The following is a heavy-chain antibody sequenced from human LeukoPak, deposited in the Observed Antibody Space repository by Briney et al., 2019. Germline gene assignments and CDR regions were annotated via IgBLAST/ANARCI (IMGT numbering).Heavy chain of an antibody. CDR3: ARDDGSSMTNNINWYVH. CDR2: IYHSGST. V-gene: IGHV4-4*02. CDR1: GGSISSSNW. D-gene: IGHD5-24*01. J-gene: IGHJ5*02. Sequence: SGTLSLTCAVSGGSISSSNWWGWVRQPPGKGLEWIGEIYHSGSTNYNPSLKSRVTISVDKSKNQFSLKLSSVTAADTAVYYCARDDGSSMTNNINWYVHWGQGTLVTVSS.